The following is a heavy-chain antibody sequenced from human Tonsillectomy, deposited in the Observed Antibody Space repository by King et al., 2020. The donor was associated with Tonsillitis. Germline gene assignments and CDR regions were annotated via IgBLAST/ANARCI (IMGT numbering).Heavy chain of an antibody. CDR3: AREPPISCYFDH. CDR2: TTPTNGNT. CDR1: GYTFTNYY. J-gene: IGHJ2*01. Sequence: QLVQSGAEVKKPGASVKVSCKASGYTFTNYYMHWVRQAPGQGLEWMGMTTPTNGNTNYAQNFRGRVTVTRDTSTSPLYMELSSLRSEDTAVYYCAREPPISCYFDHWGSGTLVTVSS. V-gene: IGHV1-46*01.